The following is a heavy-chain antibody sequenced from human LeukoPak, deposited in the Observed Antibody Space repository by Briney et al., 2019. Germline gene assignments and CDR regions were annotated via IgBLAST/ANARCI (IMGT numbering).Heavy chain of an antibody. V-gene: IGHV4-61*02. Sequence: SQTLSLTCTVSGGSISSGSYYWNWIRQPAGKGLEWIGRIYTGGCTTYNPSLKSRVTISVDTSKNQFSLKLSSVTAADTAVYYCARDLPFMVRGVPYYYYYMDVWGKGTTVTVSS. CDR2: IYTGGCT. J-gene: IGHJ6*03. CDR3: ARDLPFMVRGVPYYYYYMDV. D-gene: IGHD3-10*01. CDR1: GGSISSGSYY.